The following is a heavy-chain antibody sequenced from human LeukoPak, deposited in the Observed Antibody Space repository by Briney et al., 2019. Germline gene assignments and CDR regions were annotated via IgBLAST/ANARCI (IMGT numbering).Heavy chain of an antibody. CDR2: ISSSSSYI. CDR3: ARDGYGDYAPDY. CDR1: GFTFITDS. J-gene: IGHJ4*02. V-gene: IGHV3-21*01. D-gene: IGHD4-17*01. Sequence: GGSLRLSCAASGFTFITDSMNWVRQAPGKGLEWVSSISSSSSYIYYADSVKGRFTISRDNAKNSLYLQMNSLRAEDTAVYYCARDGYGDYAPDYWGQGTLVTVSS.